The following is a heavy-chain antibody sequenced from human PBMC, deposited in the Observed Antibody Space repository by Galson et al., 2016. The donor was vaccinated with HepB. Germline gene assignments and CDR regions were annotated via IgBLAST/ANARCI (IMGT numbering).Heavy chain of an antibody. CDR2: TDPSDSYV. CDR1: ADNFISYW. J-gene: IGHJ6*03. V-gene: IGHV5-10-1*01. Sequence: QSGAEVKKPGESLKISCMGSADNFISYWIAWVRQMPGKGLEWMGRTDPSDSYVQYSPSFQGHVTISVDKSVGTAWLQWSSLKAPDTAIYYCARHAVVPDYYYMDVWGKGTTVTVSS. CDR3: ARHAVVPDYYYMDV. D-gene: IGHD4-23*01.